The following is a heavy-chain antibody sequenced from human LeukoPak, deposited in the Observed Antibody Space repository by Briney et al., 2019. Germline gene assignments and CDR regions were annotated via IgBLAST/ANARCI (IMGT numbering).Heavy chain of an antibody. CDR3: ARDRESYCSAGSCSTADS. CDR1: GFTFSHYS. D-gene: IGHD2-15*01. J-gene: IGHJ4*02. CDR2: IGGSSGYI. Sequence: GGSLRLSCAASGFTFSHYSMNWVRQAPGKGLEWVSSIGGSSGYIYYRDSVKGRFTISRDNARKSLFLQMNSLRVEDTAVYYCARDRESYCSAGSCSTADSWGQGVLVIVSS. V-gene: IGHV3-21*01.